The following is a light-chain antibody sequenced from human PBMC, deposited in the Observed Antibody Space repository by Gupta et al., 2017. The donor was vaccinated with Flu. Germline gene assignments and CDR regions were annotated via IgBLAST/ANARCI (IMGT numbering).Light chain of an antibody. V-gene: IGLV1-47*01. CDR2: RND. Sequence: QSVLTQPPSASGTPGQRITISFSGSSSNIGTNYVYWYQQLPGTAPKVCIYRNDQRPSGVPDRFSGSKSGTSASLAIGGLRAEDEADYYCAAWDDTLNKWVFGGGTKVTVL. CDR1: SSNIGTNY. CDR3: AAWDDTLNKWV. J-gene: IGLJ3*02.